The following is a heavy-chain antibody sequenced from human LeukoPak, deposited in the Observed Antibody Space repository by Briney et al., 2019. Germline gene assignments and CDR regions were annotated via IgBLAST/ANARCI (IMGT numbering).Heavy chain of an antibody. CDR3: TTALLVGEYFDY. CDR1: GFTFSNAW. CDR2: IKSKTDGGTT. Sequence: PGGSLRLSCAASGFTFSNAWMSWVRQAPGKGLVWVGRIKSKTDGGTTDYAAPVKGRFTISRDDSKNTLYLQMNSLKTEDTAVYYCTTALLVGEYFDYWGQGTLVTVSS. J-gene: IGHJ4*02. D-gene: IGHD3-10*01. V-gene: IGHV3-15*01.